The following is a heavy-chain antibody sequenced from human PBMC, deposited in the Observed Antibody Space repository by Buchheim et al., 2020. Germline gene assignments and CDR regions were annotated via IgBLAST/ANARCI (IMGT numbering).Heavy chain of an antibody. CDR2: ISTNSFTM. CDR1: GFTFSSYS. V-gene: IGHV3-48*02. Sequence: EVQLVESGGGLVQPGGSLRLSCAASGFTFSSYSMNWVRQAPGKGLEWISYISTNSFTMYYADSVKGRFTISRDNAKNSLYSQMNTLRDDDTAVYYCARDPGDQSYDYWGQGTLVTVSS. D-gene: IGHD7-27*01. J-gene: IGHJ4*02. CDR3: ARDPGDQSYDY.